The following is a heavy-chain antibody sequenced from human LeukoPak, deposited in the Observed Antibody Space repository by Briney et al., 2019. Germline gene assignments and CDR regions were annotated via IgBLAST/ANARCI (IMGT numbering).Heavy chain of an antibody. D-gene: IGHD5-12*01. J-gene: IGHJ6*03. CDR3: ARDRLGATIAYYYMDV. CDR2: INPNSGGT. V-gene: IGHV1-2*02. Sequence: GASVKVSCKASGYTFTGYYMHWVWQAPGQGLGWMGWINPNSGGTNYAQKFQGRVTLTRDTSISTAYMELSRLRSDDTAVYYCARDRLGATIAYYYMDVWGKGTTVTVSS. CDR1: GYTFTGYY.